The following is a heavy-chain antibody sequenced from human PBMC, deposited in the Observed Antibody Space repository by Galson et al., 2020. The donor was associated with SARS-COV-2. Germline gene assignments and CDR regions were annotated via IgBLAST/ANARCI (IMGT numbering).Heavy chain of an antibody. J-gene: IGHJ6*02. CDR1: GFTFSSYA. Sequence: GGSLRLSCAASGFTFSSYAMHWVRQAPGKGLEWVAVISYDGSNKYYADSVKGRFTISRDNSKNTLYLQMNSLRAEDTAVYYCARDRRPPYGYPVEFVGQYYYGMDVWGQGTTVTVSS. CDR2: ISYDGSNK. D-gene: IGHD5-18*01. V-gene: IGHV3-30-3*01. CDR3: ARDRRPPYGYPVEFVGQYYYGMDV.